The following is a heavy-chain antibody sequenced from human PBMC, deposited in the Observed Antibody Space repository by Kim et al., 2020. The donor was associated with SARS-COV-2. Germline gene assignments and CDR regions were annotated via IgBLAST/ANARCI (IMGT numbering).Heavy chain of an antibody. V-gene: IGHV3-33*01. CDR1: GFTFSSYG. Sequence: GGSLRLSCAASGFTFSSYGMHWVRQAPGKGLEWVAVIWYDGSNKYYADSVKGRFTISRDNSKNTLYLQMNSLRAEDTAVYYCARDDSASSEARSGYYASSIDWGQGTLVTVSS. CDR2: IWYDGSNK. D-gene: IGHD3-22*01. J-gene: IGHJ4*02. CDR3: ARDDSASSEARSGYYASSID.